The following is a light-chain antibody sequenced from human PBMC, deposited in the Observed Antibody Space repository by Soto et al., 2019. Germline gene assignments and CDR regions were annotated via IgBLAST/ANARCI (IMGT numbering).Light chain of an antibody. V-gene: IGKV3-15*01. Sequence: EIVMTQSPATLSVSPGARATLSCRASQSVSSNLAWYQQKPGQTPRLLIHGASTRATGIPPRFSGSRSGTEFTPSISTLQSEDFAVYYCQHYNNWPRTFGQGTKVEIK. CDR1: QSVSSN. J-gene: IGKJ1*01. CDR2: GAS. CDR3: QHYNNWPRT.